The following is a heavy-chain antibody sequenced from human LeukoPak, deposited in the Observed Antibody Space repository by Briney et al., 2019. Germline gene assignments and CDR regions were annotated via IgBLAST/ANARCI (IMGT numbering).Heavy chain of an antibody. V-gene: IGHV3-23*01. CDR2: IRGSGDST. J-gene: IGHJ5*02. Sequence: GGSLRLSCAASGFTFSSHPMSWVRLAPGKGLEWVSSIRGSGDSTYYADSVKGRFTTSRDNAKNSLYLHMNSLRAEDTAVYYCARDSRHHRFLYWDWFDPWGQGTLVTVSS. CDR1: GFTFSSHP. D-gene: IGHD2/OR15-2a*01. CDR3: ARDSRHHRFLYWDWFDP.